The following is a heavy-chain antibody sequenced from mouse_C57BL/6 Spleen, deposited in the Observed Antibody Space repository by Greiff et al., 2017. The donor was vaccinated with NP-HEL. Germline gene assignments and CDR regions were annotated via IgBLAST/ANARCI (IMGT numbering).Heavy chain of an antibody. CDR2: IDPSDSDT. J-gene: IGHJ4*01. D-gene: IGHD2-5*01. Sequence: QVQLQQPGAELVRPGSSVKLSCKASGYTFTSYWMHWVKQRPIKGLEWIGNIDPSDSDTHYNQKFKDKATLTVDKSSSTAYMQLSSLTSEDSAVYCCARAGSNSWFFMDYWGQGTSVTVSS. CDR3: ARAGSNSWFFMDY. V-gene: IGHV1-52*01. CDR1: GYTFTSYW.